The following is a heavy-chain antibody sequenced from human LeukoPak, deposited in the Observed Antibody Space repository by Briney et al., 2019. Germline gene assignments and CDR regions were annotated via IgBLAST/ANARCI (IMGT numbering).Heavy chain of an antibody. Sequence: SETLSLTCTVSGSSISSSSYYWGWIRQPPGKGLEWIGSIYYSGSTYYNPSLKSRVTISVDTSKNQFSLKLSSVTAADTAVYYCALETPGGYMDVWGKGTTVTVSS. D-gene: IGHD3-16*01. CDR3: ALETPGGYMDV. J-gene: IGHJ6*03. V-gene: IGHV4-39*01. CDR1: GSSISSSSYY. CDR2: IYYSGST.